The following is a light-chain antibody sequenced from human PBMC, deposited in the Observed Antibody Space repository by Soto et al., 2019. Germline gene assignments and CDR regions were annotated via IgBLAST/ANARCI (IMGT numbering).Light chain of an antibody. J-gene: IGKJ5*01. V-gene: IGKV1-33*01. Sequence: DIQVTQSPSSLSASVGDRVTITCQASQDISNYINWYQQKPGKAPKLLIYDASNLETGDPSRFSVSGSGTDFPFTISSLQPEDIATYYCKQYDKLPITFGQGTRLEIK. CDR3: KQYDKLPIT. CDR1: QDISNY. CDR2: DAS.